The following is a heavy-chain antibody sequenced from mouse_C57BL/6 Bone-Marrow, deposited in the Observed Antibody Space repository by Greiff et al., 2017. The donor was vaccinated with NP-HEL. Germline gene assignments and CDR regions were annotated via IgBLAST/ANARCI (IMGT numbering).Heavy chain of an antibody. CDR1: GFSLTCYG. J-gene: IGHJ4*01. V-gene: IGHV2-2*01. CDR3: ADDGYYAFYCAMDY. D-gene: IGHD2-3*01. Sequence: VKLVASGPGLVRPSQSLSITCTVPGFSLTCYGVHWVRQSPGKGLAWLGVIWSGGCTDYNAAFISRLSISKDNSKSQVFFKMNSLQTDDTAIYYCADDGYYAFYCAMDYWGQGTSVTVSS. CDR2: IWSGGCT.